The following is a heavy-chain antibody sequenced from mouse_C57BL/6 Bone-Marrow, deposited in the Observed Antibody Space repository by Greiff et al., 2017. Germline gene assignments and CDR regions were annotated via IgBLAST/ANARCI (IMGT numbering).Heavy chain of an antibody. Sequence: EVQGVESGGGLVQPKGSLKLSCAASGFSFNTYAMNWVRQAPGKGLEWVARIRSKSNNYATYYADSVKDRFTISRDDSESMLYLQMNNLKTDDTAMYYCVSDAMDYWGQGTSVTVSS. CDR2: IRSKSNNYAT. V-gene: IGHV10-1*01. CDR3: VSDAMDY. J-gene: IGHJ4*01. CDR1: GFSFNTYA.